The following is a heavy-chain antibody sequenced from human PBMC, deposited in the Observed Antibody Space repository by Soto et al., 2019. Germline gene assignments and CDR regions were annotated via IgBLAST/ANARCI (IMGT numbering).Heavy chain of an antibody. D-gene: IGHD4-17*01. CDR2: INPNSGGT. Sequence: ASVKVSCKASGYTFTGYYMHWVRQAPGQGLEWMGWINPNSGGTNYAQKFQGWVTMTRDTSISTAYMELSRLRSDDTAVYYCARVPHYGGNSRFDYWGQGTLVTVSS. V-gene: IGHV1-2*04. CDR3: ARVPHYGGNSRFDY. J-gene: IGHJ4*02. CDR1: GYTFTGYY.